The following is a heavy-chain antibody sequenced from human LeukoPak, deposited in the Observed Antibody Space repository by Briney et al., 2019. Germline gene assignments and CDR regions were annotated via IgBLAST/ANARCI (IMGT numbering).Heavy chain of an antibody. Sequence: GGSLRLSCVTSGFAFSSYVVHWVREAPGKGLEWVAVIWYDGNNKYYADSVTGRFTISRDNSKNMLFLQIDYLRADDTAVYHCARWAREMVTTFIGAFDMWGQGTMVTVSS. CDR3: ARWAREMVTTFIGAFDM. J-gene: IGHJ3*02. CDR2: IWYDGNNK. D-gene: IGHD4-17*01. V-gene: IGHV3-33*01. CDR1: GFAFSSYV.